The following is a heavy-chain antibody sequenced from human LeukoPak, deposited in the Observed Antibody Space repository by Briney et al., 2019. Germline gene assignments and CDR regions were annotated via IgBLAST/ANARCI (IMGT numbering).Heavy chain of an antibody. CDR2: IYSGGTT. Sequence: GESLRLSCAASGFTVSSYYMTWVRQAPGKGLEWVSVIYSGGTTYYADSVKGRFTISRDNSKNTLYLQMNSLRAEDTAVYYCAREGGTTTSDIYFDYWGQGTLVTVSS. J-gene: IGHJ4*02. V-gene: IGHV3-53*01. CDR1: GFTVSSYY. D-gene: IGHD1-26*01. CDR3: AREGGTTTSDIYFDY.